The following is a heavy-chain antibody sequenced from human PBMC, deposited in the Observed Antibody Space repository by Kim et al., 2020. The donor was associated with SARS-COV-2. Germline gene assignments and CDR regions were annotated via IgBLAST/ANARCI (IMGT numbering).Heavy chain of an antibody. CDR2: ISSSSSTI. CDR3: AREGQLEWRKQQNWFDP. D-gene: IGHD1-1*01. CDR1: GFTFSSYS. Sequence: GGSLRLSCAASGFTFSSYSMNWVRQAPGKGLEWVSYISSSSSTIYYADSVKGRFTISRDNAKNSLYLQMNSLRAEDTAVYYCAREGQLEWRKQQNWFDPWGQGTLVTVSS. V-gene: IGHV3-48*04. J-gene: IGHJ5*02.